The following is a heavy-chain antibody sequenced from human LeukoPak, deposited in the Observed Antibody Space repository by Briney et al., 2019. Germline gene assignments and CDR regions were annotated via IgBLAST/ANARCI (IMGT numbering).Heavy chain of an antibody. J-gene: IGHJ4*02. V-gene: IGHV1-2*06. CDR2: INPNSGGT. CDR3: ASHSRGYSGYDSTYYFDY. CDR1: GYTFTGYY. D-gene: IGHD5-12*01. Sequence: VASEKVSCKASGYTFTGYYMHWVRQAPGQGLEWMGRINPNSGGTNYAQKFQGRVTMTRDTSISTAYMELSSLRSEDTAVYYCASHSRGYSGYDSTYYFDYWGQGTLVTVSS.